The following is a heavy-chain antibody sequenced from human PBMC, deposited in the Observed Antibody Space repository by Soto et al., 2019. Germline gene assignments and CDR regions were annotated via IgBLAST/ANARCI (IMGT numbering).Heavy chain of an antibody. CDR1: GFTFSSYG. CDR2: IWYDGSNK. V-gene: IGHV3-33*01. CDR3: ATTNQFGDYIWGSYRENWFDP. J-gene: IGHJ5*02. D-gene: IGHD3-16*02. Sequence: GGSLRLSCAASGFTFSSYGMHWVRQAPGKGLEWVAVIWYDGSNKYYADNVKGRFTISRDNSKNTLYLQMNSLRAEDTAVYYCATTNQFGDYIWGSYRENWFDPWGQGTLVTVSS.